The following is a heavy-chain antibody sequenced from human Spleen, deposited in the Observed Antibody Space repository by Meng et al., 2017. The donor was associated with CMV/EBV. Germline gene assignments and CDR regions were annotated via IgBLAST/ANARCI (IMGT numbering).Heavy chain of an antibody. V-gene: IGHV3-21*01. CDR2: ISSSSSYI. J-gene: IGHJ4*02. CDR1: GFTFSSYS. Sequence: ESLKISCAASGFTFSSYSMNWVRQAPGKGLEWVSSISSSSSYIYYADSVKGRFTISRDNAKNSLYLQMNSLRAEDTAVYYCAGGPYYYDSSGYSYWGQGTLVTVSS. D-gene: IGHD3-22*01. CDR3: AGGPYYYDSSGYSY.